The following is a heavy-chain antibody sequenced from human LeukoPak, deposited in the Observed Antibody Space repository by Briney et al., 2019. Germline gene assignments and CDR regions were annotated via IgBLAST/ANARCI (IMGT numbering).Heavy chain of an antibody. Sequence: SETLSLTCTVSGGSISSSSYYWGWIRQPPGKGLEWIGSIYYSGSTYYNPSLKSRVTISVDTSKNQFSLKLSSVTAADTAVYYCARHPLTTRYFDLWGRGTLVTVSS. D-gene: IGHD4/OR15-4a*01. J-gene: IGHJ2*01. CDR1: GGSISSSSYY. V-gene: IGHV4-39*01. CDR3: ARHPLTTRYFDL. CDR2: IYYSGST.